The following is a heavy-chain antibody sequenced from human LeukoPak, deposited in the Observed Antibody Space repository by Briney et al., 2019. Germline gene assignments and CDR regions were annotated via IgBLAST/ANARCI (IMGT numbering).Heavy chain of an antibody. CDR3: ARGPVSDY. J-gene: IGHJ4*02. V-gene: IGHV4-34*01. CDR2: INHSGST. Sequence: SETLSLTCAVYGGSFSGYYWSWIRQPPGKGLEWIGEINHSGSTNYNPSLKSRVTISVDTSKNQFSLKLSSVIAADTAVYYCARGPVSDYWGQGTLVTVSS. CDR1: GGSFSGYY.